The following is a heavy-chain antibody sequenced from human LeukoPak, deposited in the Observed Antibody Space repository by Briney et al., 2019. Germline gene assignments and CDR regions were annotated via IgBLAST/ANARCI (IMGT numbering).Heavy chain of an antibody. V-gene: IGHV4-30-4*08. J-gene: IGHJ4*02. D-gene: IGHD5-18*01. Sequence: SETLSLTCTVSGGSISSGDYYWSWIRQPPGTGLEWIGYIYYSGSTYYNPSLKSRVTISVDTSKNQFSLKLSSVTAADTAVYYCARVADTAMGFDYWGQGTLVTVSS. CDR3: ARVADTAMGFDY. CDR1: GGSISSGDYY. CDR2: IYYSGST.